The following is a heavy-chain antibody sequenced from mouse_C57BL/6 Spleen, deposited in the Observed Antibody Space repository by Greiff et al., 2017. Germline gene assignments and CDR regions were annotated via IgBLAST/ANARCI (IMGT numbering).Heavy chain of an antibody. V-gene: IGHV14-2*01. D-gene: IGHD1-1*01. CDR1: GFNIKDYY. CDR2: IDPEDGDT. CDR3: ARDGSSNFDG. J-gene: IGHJ1*03. Sequence: EVQLVESGAELVKPGASVKLSCTASGFNIKDYYMHWVKQRTEQGLEWIGRIDPEDGDTKYAPKFQGKATLTADKSSNTAYLQRSSLTAEDTAVYYCARDGSSNFDGWGTGTTVTVAS.